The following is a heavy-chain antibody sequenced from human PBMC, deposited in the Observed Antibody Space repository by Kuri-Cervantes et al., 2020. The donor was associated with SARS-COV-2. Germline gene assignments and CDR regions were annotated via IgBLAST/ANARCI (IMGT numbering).Heavy chain of an antibody. CDR3: ARIGSYDFWSGYPSRPQYYYYYGMDV. D-gene: IGHD3-3*01. CDR2: IYYSGST. CDR1: GGSISSYY. J-gene: IGHJ6*02. Sequence: GSLRLSCTVSGGSISSYYWSWIRQPPGKGQEWIGYIYYSGSTNYNPSLKSRVTISVDTSKNQFSLKLSSVTAADTAVYYCARIGSYDFWSGYPSRPQYYYYYGMDVWGQGTTVTVSS. V-gene: IGHV4-59*01.